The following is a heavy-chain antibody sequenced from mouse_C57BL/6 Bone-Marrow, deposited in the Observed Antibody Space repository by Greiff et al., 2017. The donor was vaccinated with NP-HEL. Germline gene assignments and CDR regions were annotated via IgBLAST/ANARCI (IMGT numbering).Heavy chain of an antibody. CDR1: GYTFTSYW. J-gene: IGHJ3*01. CDR3: ALYDYDVAWFAY. D-gene: IGHD2-4*01. Sequence: VKLQQPGAELVLPGASVKLSCKASGYTFTSYWMHWVKQRPGPGLEWIGEIDPSDSYTNYNQKFKGKSTLTVDKSSSTAYMQLSSLTSEDSAVYYCALYDYDVAWFAYWGQGTLVTVSA. V-gene: IGHV1-69*01. CDR2: IDPSDSYT.